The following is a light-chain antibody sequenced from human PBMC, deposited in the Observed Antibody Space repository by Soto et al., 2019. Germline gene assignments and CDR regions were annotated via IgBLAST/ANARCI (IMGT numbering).Light chain of an antibody. V-gene: IGLV2-8*01. Sequence: QSALTQPPSASGSPGQSVTISCTGTSSDVGGYNYVSWYQQHPGKAPKLMIYEVSKRTSGVPDRFSGSKSDNTASLTVSGLQAADEDDYYCSSYAGSNNVVFGGGTKLTVL. CDR1: SSDVGGYNY. CDR2: EVS. J-gene: IGLJ2*01. CDR3: SSYAGSNNVV.